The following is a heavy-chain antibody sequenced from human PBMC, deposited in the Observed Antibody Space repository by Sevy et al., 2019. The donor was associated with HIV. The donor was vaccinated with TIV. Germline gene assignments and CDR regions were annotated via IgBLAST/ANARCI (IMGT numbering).Heavy chain of an antibody. D-gene: IGHD1-26*01. J-gene: IGHJ3*02. CDR1: GFTFTSSA. CDR3: AAPYSGSYLDAFDI. CDR2: IVVGSGNK. V-gene: IGHV1-58*01. Sequence: ASVKVSCKASGFTFTSSAVQWVRQARGQRLEWIGWIVVGSGNKNYAQKFQERVTITRDMSTSTPYMELSSLRSEDTAVYYCAAPYSGSYLDAFDIWGQGTMVTVSS.